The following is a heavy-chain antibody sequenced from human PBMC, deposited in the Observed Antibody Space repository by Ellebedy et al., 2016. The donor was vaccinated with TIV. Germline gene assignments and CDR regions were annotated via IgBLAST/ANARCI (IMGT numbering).Heavy chain of an antibody. J-gene: IGHJ4*02. CDR2: IWYDGSNK. Sequence: GGSLRLXXAASGFTFSSYGMHWVRQAPGKGLEWVAVIWYDGSNKYYADSVKGRFTISRDNSKNTLYLQMNSLRAEDTAVYYCARGKFYYDILTGVDYWGQGTLVTVSS. D-gene: IGHD3-9*01. CDR1: GFTFSSYG. V-gene: IGHV3-33*01. CDR3: ARGKFYYDILTGVDY.